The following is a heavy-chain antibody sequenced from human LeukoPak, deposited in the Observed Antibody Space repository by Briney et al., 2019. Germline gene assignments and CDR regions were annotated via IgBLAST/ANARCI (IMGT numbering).Heavy chain of an antibody. D-gene: IGHD4-17*01. Sequence: GASVKVSCKASGYTFNDYYIHWVRQAPGQGLEWMGWINPNGGGTKYAQGFQGRVTMTRDTSISTAYMELSSLRSEDTAVYYCASGSGDYYFDYWGQGTLVTVFS. J-gene: IGHJ4*02. CDR1: GYTFNDYY. CDR2: INPNGGGT. V-gene: IGHV1-2*02. CDR3: ASGSGDYYFDY.